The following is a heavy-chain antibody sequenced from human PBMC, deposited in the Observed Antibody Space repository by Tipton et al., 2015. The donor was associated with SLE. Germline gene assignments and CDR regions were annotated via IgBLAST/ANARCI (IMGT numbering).Heavy chain of an antibody. Sequence: TLSLTCTVSGGSISSYYWGWIPQPPGKGLEWIGYIYYSGGTNYNPPLKSRVTISVDASKNQFSLKLSSVTAADTAVYYCVRVLRTIFGVAPGWFDPWGQGTLVTVSS. CDR3: VRVLRTIFGVAPGWFDP. CDR1: GGSISSYY. D-gene: IGHD3-3*01. V-gene: IGHV4-59*08. J-gene: IGHJ5*02. CDR2: IYYSGGT.